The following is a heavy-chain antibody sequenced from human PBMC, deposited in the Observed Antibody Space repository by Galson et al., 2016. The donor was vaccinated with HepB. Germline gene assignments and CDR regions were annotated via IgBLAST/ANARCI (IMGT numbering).Heavy chain of an antibody. V-gene: IGHV3-53*01. CDR1: GFTVSSNY. Sequence: SLRLSCAVSGFTVSSNYMNWVRQAPGKGLEWVSVLYSGGTTYYADSVKGQFTISRDNSKNTLYLQMNSLRIEDTAVYYCAREGLGGLWSHYFDYWGQGTLVTVSS. CDR2: LYSGGTT. CDR3: AREGLGGLWSHYFDY. D-gene: IGHD3-16*01. J-gene: IGHJ4*02.